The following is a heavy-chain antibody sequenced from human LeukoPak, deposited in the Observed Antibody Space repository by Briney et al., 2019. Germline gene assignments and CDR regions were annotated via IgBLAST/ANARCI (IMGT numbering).Heavy chain of an antibody. V-gene: IGHV4-61*02. J-gene: IGHJ5*02. D-gene: IGHD3-3*01. CDR1: GGSIGSGSYY. Sequence: PSETLSLTCTVSGGSIGSGSYYWSWIRQPAGKGLEWIGRIYTSGSTNYNPSLKSRVTISVDTSKNQFSLKLSSVTAADTAVYYCARKGGGFWSGYSNWFDPWGQGTLVTVSS. CDR3: ARKGGGFWSGYSNWFDP. CDR2: IYTSGST.